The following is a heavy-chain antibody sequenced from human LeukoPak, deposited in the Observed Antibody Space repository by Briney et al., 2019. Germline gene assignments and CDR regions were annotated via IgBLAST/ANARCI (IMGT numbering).Heavy chain of an antibody. Sequence: GGSLRLSCAASGSTFSSYNMNWVRQAPGKGLEWVSYISNSGSSIYYAGSVEGRLTVSRDNAKTSLYLQMNSLRAEDTAVYYCVREGGSGSYSEYWGQGTLVTVSS. CDR1: GSTFSSYN. V-gene: IGHV3-48*01. D-gene: IGHD3-10*01. CDR2: ISNSGSSI. J-gene: IGHJ4*02. CDR3: VREGGSGSYSEY.